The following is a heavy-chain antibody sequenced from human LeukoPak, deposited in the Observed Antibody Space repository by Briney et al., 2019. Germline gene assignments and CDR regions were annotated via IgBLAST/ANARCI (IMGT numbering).Heavy chain of an antibody. CDR2: IYHSGST. V-gene: IGHV4-34*01. CDR1: GGSFSGYY. Sequence: SETLSLTCAVYGGSFSGYYWSWIRQPPGKGLEWIGYIYHSGSTYYNPSLKSRVTISVDRSKNQFSLKLSSVTAADTAVYYCARGKTMGNWFDPWGQGTLVTVSS. D-gene: IGHD4/OR15-4a*01. J-gene: IGHJ5*02. CDR3: ARGKTMGNWFDP.